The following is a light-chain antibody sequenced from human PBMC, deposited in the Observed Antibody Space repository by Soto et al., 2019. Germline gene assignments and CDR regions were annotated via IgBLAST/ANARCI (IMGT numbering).Light chain of an antibody. Sequence: EIVMTQSPATLSVSPGERATLSCRASQSVKSNLAWYQQKPGQAPRLLIYDASTWATGIPARFSGSGSGTEFTLTISSLQSEDFAVYYCQQYNNWPYTFGQGTK. J-gene: IGKJ2*01. CDR1: QSVKSN. V-gene: IGKV3-15*01. CDR3: QQYNNWPYT. CDR2: DAS.